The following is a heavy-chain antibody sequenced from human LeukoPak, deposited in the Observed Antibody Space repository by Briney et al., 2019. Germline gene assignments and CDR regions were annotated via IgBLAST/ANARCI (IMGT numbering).Heavy chain of an antibody. CDR2: ISRDGGST. CDR1: GFTFDYYA. V-gene: IGHV3-43*02. CDR3: ARGIATVGFDY. D-gene: IGHD4-23*01. Sequence: GGYLRLSCAASGFTFDYYAMHWVRQAPGKGLEWVSLISRDGGSTYYADSVKGRFTISRDNSKNTLYLQMNSLRAEDTAVYYCARGIATVGFDYWGQGTLVTVSS. J-gene: IGHJ4*02.